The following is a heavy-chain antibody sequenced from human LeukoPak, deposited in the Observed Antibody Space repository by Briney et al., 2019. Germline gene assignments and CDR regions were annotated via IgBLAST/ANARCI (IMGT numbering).Heavy chain of an antibody. CDR3: ARGIPRRAFDI. CDR2: IYTSGST. J-gene: IGHJ3*02. Sequence: TSETLSLTCTVSAGSISSGNYYWSWIRQPAGKGLEWIARIYTSGSTNYNPSLKSRVTISVDTSKNQYSLKLSSVTAADTAVYYCARGIPRRAFDIWGQGTMVTVSS. V-gene: IGHV4-61*02. CDR1: AGSISSGNYY.